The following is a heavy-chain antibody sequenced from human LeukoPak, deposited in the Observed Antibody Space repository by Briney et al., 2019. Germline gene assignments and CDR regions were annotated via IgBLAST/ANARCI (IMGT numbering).Heavy chain of an antibody. D-gene: IGHD3-10*01. V-gene: IGHV3-30*02. J-gene: IGHJ4*02. Sequence: GGSLRLSCAASEFTFSSYGMHWVRQAPGKGLEWVAFIRNDGSNTFYGDSVKGWFTISRDNSKNTLYLQMNSLRTEDTAVYYCAKDRYYGSGTYSFDYWGQGTLVTVSS. CDR3: AKDRYYGSGTYSFDY. CDR1: EFTFSSYG. CDR2: IRNDGSNT.